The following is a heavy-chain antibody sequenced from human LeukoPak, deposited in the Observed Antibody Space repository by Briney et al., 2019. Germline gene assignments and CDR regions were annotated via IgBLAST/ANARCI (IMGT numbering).Heavy chain of an antibody. CDR1: GYSFTSYW. CDR2: IYPGDSDT. CDR3: ARLPYYYDSSGYPHDAFDI. V-gene: IGHV5-51*01. Sequence: GESLKISCKGSGYSFTSYWIGWVRQMPGKSLEWMGIIYPGDSDTRYSPSFQGQVTISADKSISTAYLQWSSLKASDTAMYYCARLPYYYDSSGYPHDAFDIWGQGTMVTVSS. J-gene: IGHJ3*02. D-gene: IGHD3-22*01.